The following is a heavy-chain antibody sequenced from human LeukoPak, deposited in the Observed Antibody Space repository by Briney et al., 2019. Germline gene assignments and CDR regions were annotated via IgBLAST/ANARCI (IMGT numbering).Heavy chain of an antibody. CDR3: ARPTSDQSFDI. D-gene: IGHD2-2*01. Sequence: GRSLRLSCAASGFTFSSYGMHWVRQAPGKGLEWVAVISYDGSNKYYADSVKGRFTISRNNSKNTLDLQMNSLRAEDTAVYFCARPTSDQSFDIWGQGTMVTVSS. V-gene: IGHV3-30*03. CDR2: ISYDGSNK. CDR1: GFTFSSYG. J-gene: IGHJ3*02.